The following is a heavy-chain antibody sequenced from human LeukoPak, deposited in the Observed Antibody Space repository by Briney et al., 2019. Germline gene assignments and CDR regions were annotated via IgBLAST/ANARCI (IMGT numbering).Heavy chain of an antibody. V-gene: IGHV3-30*04. D-gene: IGHD6-13*01. Sequence: GRSLRLSCAASGFTFSDYTMHWVRQAPGKGLEWVAVISYDGGQKYHADSVKGRFTISRDNSKNTVSLQVNSLRAEDTAVFYCARANSSSWHYFDYWGQGTLVTVSS. CDR1: GFTFSDYT. CDR2: ISYDGGQK. CDR3: ARANSSSWHYFDY. J-gene: IGHJ4*02.